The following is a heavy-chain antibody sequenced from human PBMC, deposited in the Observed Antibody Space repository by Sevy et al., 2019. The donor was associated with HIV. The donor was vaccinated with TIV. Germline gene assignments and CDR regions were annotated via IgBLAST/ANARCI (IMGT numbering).Heavy chain of an antibody. D-gene: IGHD3-16*01. CDR2: IHQDGSEE. V-gene: IGHV3-7*01. CDR1: ECTFSSYW. J-gene: IGHJ6*02. CDR3: ARIGSYADTYFYYYAMDV. Sequence: GGSLRLSCAASECTFSSYWMTWVRQGPGKGLEWVANIHQDGSEENYADSVKGRFTIFRDNAKKSLFLQMNSLRAEDTAVYHCARIGSYADTYFYYYAMDVWSRGTTVTVSS.